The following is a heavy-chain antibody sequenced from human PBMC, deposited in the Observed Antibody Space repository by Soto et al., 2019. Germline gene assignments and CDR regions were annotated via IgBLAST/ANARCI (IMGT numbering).Heavy chain of an antibody. CDR2: IYWDDDK. CDR3: AHAGDYDLLTFDH. D-gene: IGHD4-17*01. Sequence: QITLKESGPTLVRPAQTLTLTCDFSGFSLSTDDMGVAWIRQPPGKALEGLALIYWDDDKRYSPSLKDRLAISKDTSSNQVVLTITNVYPGDTATYFCAHAGDYDLLTFDHWGPGTLVTVSS. J-gene: IGHJ4*02. CDR1: GFSLSTDDMG. V-gene: IGHV2-5*02.